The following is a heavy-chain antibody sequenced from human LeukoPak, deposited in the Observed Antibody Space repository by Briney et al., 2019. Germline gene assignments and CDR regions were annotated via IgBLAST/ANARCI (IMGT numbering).Heavy chain of an antibody. J-gene: IGHJ3*02. CDR1: GDTVSSNSAA. D-gene: IGHD6-13*01. V-gene: IGHV6-1*01. CDR2: TYYRSKWYN. Sequence: SQTLSLTCAISGDTVSSNSAAWNWIRQSPSRGLEWLGRTYYRSKWYNDYAVSVKSRITINPDTSKNQFSLQLNSVTPEDTAVYYCARDADIAAAATGGFDMWGQGTMVTVSS. CDR3: ARDADIAAAATGGFDM.